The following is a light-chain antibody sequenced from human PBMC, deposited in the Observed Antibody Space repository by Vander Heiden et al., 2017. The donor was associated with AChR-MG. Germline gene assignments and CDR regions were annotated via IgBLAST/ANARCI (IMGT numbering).Light chain of an antibody. CDR3: QSADNSDTYV. V-gene: IGLV3-25*03. CDR1: ALAKQF. CDR2: KTS. J-gene: IGLJ1*01. Sequence: SYELTQPPSVSVSPGQTARITCSGDALAKQFAYWYQQKAGQDPLVVIGKTSERPAGSHERCSGSSSGTTVTLTIGGGQAEDEADYYCQSADNSDTYVFGSGTKVTVL.